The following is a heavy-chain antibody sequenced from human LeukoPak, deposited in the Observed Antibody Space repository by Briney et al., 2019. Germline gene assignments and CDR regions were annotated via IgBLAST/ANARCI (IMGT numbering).Heavy chain of an antibody. Sequence: GGSLRLSCAASGFTFSSYWMSWVRQAPGKGLEWVANMKQGGSEKYYVDSVKGRFTISRDNAKNSLYLQMNSLRAEDTAVYFCARDSVWDFWTPLSDYAMDVWGQGTTVTVSS. J-gene: IGHJ6*02. V-gene: IGHV3-7*03. CDR3: ARDSVWDFWTPLSDYAMDV. D-gene: IGHD3/OR15-3a*01. CDR1: GFTFSSYW. CDR2: MKQGGSEK.